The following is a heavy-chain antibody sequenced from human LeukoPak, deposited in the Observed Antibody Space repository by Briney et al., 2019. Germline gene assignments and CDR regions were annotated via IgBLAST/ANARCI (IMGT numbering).Heavy chain of an antibody. CDR1: GGSFSGYY. J-gene: IGHJ3*02. Sequence: SETLSLTCAVYGGSFSGYYWSWIRQPPGKGLEWIGEINHSGSTNYNPSLKSRVTISVDTSKNQFSLKLSSVTAADTAVYYCARDTYYYDSSGYRAFDIWGQGTMVTVSS. V-gene: IGHV4-34*01. D-gene: IGHD3-22*01. CDR2: INHSGST. CDR3: ARDTYYYDSSGYRAFDI.